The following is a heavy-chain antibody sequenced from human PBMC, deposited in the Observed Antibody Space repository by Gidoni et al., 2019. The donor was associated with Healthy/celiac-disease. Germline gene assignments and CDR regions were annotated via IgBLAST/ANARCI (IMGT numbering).Heavy chain of an antibody. CDR1: GGSFSGYY. CDR3: ARGPVLLWFGELSRYAFDI. D-gene: IGHD3-10*01. V-gene: IGHV4-34*01. J-gene: IGHJ3*02. CDR2: INHSGST. Sequence: QVQLQQWGAGLLKPSATLSLTCAVYGGSFSGYYWSWIRQPPGKGLEWIGEINHSGSTNYNPSLKSRVTISVDTSKNQFSLKLSSVTAADTAVYYCARGPVLLWFGELSRYAFDIWGQGTMVTVSS.